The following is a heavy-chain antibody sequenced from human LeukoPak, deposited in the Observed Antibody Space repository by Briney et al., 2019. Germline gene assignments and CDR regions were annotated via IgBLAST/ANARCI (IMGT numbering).Heavy chain of an antibody. CDR2: IYWDDDK. J-gene: IGHJ1*01. Sequence: SGPTLVNPTQTLTLTCAFSGLSLSTRGLGVGWIRQPPGKALEWLAHIYWDDDKRYNSSLNSRLAITKDTSRNQVVLTLTNVDPVDTATYYCAHRHSGTFFQHWGQGTLVTVSS. CDR3: AHRHSGTFFQH. V-gene: IGHV2-5*02. CDR1: GLSLSTRGLG. D-gene: IGHD1-1*01.